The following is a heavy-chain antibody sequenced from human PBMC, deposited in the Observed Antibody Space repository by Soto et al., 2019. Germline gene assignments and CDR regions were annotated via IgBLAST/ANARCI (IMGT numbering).Heavy chain of an antibody. CDR3: ARATSYYDSSGYYPPLPNAFDI. D-gene: IGHD3-22*01. Sequence: ASVKVSCKASGYTFTGYYMHWVRQAPGQGLEWMGWINPNSGGTNYAQKFQGRVTMTRDTSISTAYMELSRLRSDDTAVYYCARATSYYDSSGYYPPLPNAFDIWGLGIMVTVSS. CDR2: INPNSGGT. CDR1: GYTFTGYY. V-gene: IGHV1-2*02. J-gene: IGHJ3*02.